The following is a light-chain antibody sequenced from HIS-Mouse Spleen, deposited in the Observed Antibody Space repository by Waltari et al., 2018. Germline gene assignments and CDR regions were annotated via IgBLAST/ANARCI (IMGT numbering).Light chain of an antibody. CDR1: ALPKQY. CDR2: EDS. Sequence: SYELTQPPSVSVSPGQTARITCSGDALPKQYAYWYQQNSGQAPVLVIYEDSKRPSGIPGRCSGSSSGTMATLTISGAQVEDEADYYCYSTDSSGNHRVFGGGTKLTVL. J-gene: IGLJ2*01. CDR3: YSTDSSGNHRV. V-gene: IGLV3-10*01.